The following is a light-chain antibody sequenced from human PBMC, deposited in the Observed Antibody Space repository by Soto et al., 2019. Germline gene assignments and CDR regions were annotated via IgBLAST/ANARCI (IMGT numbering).Light chain of an antibody. CDR3: QQRGT. CDR2: DAS. CDR1: QSVSSY. J-gene: IGKJ2*01. V-gene: IGKV3-11*01. Sequence: EVVLTQSPATLSLSPGERATLSCRASQSVSSYLAWYQQKPGQAPRLLIYDASNRATDIPARFSGSGSGTDFTLTINSLEPEDVAVYYCQQRGTFGQGTKVEIK.